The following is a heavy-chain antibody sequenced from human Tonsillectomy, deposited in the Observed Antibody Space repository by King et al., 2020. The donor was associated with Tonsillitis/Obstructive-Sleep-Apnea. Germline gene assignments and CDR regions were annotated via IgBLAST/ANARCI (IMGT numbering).Heavy chain of an antibody. J-gene: IGHJ4*02. Sequence: VQLVESGGGLVQPGGSLRLSCEASGFTFSNYWMSWVRQAPGKGLEWVANIKQDGSEKYYVDSVKGRFTIFRDNAKNSLYLQMNSLRAEDTAVYYCARVEGAYYDFWSGYYGGFDCWGQGTLVTASS. CDR3: ARVEGAYYDFWSGYYGGFDC. CDR1: GFTFSNYW. CDR2: IKQDGSEK. V-gene: IGHV3-7*03. D-gene: IGHD3-3*01.